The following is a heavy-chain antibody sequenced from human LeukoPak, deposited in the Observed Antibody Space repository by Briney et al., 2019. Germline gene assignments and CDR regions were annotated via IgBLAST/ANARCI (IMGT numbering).Heavy chain of an antibody. V-gene: IGHV3-11*04. D-gene: IGHD5-12*01. CDR2: ISTSGTAI. CDR1: GFTFSDYY. CDR3: ARSPGGYSGPFAY. Sequence: GWALTLSCAGSGFTFSDYYMTWIRQAPGKGREGVSYISTSGTAIYYADSVKGRFTISRDNSRNSLYLQMNSLRAEDTAVYYCARSPGGYSGPFAYWGQGTLVTVSS. J-gene: IGHJ4*02.